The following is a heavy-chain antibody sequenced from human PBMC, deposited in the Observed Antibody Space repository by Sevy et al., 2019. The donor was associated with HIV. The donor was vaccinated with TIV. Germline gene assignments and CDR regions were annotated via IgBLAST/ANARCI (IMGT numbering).Heavy chain of an antibody. CDR2: IFDTGST. V-gene: IGHV4-61*01. Sequence: SETLSLTCSVSGGSVSGGSYYWGWIRRPPGKGLEWLGYIFDTGSTNYNPSLRSRVTISVASSKNQVSLKVTYVTAADTAIYYCVRGIPDGRGTDYRMDVWGPGTTVTVSS. CDR3: VRGIPDGRGTDYRMDV. CDR1: GGSVSGGSYY. D-gene: IGHD1-26*01. J-gene: IGHJ6*02.